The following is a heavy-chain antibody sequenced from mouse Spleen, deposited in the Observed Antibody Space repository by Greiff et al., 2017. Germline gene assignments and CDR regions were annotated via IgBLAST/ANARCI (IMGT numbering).Heavy chain of an antibody. Sequence: QVQLQQSGAELVKPGASVKLSCKASGYTFTEYIIHWVKQRSGQGLEWIGWFYPGSGSIKYNEKFKDKATLTADKSSSIVYMQLSSLTYEDSAVYYCATKAYYSNGGFAYWGQGTLVTVSA. CDR3: ATKAYYSNGGFAY. V-gene: IGHV1-62-2*01. CDR1: GYTFTEYI. CDR2: FYPGSGSI. J-gene: IGHJ3*01. D-gene: IGHD2-5*01.